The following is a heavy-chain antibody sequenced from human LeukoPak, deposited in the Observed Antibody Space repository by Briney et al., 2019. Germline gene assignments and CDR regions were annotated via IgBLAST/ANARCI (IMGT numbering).Heavy chain of an antibody. Sequence: SQTLSLTCTVSGGSISSGDYYWSWIRQPPGKGLGWIGYIYYSGSTYYNPSLKSRVTISVDTSKNQFSLKLSSVTAADTAVYYCARVVVVVVAATPFESHWFDPWGQGTLVTVSS. D-gene: IGHD2-15*01. CDR2: IYYSGST. CDR1: GGSISSGDYY. CDR3: ARVVVVVVAATPFESHWFDP. J-gene: IGHJ5*02. V-gene: IGHV4-30-4*01.